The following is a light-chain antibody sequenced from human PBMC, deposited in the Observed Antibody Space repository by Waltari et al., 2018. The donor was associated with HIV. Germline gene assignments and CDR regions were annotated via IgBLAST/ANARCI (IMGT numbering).Light chain of an antibody. V-gene: IGKV1-39*01. J-gene: IGKJ4*01. CDR2: GAF. CDR1: ENIEKY. CDR3: QQSSVTPLT. Sequence: IQMTQSPSSLPASVGDRVSISCRASENIEKYLNWYQQRPGQAPKLLIHGAFNLQTGVPSRFSAGGSGADFTLTITNLQPEDVALYFCQQSSVTPLTFGGGTRVDIK.